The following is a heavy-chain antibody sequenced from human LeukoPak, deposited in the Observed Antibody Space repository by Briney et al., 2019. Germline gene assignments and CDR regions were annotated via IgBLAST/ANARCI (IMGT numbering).Heavy chain of an antibody. CDR1: GFTFTAYG. V-gene: IGHV3-30*02. CDR3: AKELLHKYSTSDTPMYYFDY. Sequence: GGSLRLSCAASGFTFTAYGMQWVRQAPGKGLEWVAFIRYDGSNKYYADSVKGRFTISRDNSKNTLYLQMNSLRAEDTAVYYCAKELLHKYSTSDTPMYYFDYWGQGTLVTVSS. CDR2: IRYDGSNK. J-gene: IGHJ4*02. D-gene: IGHD6-6*01.